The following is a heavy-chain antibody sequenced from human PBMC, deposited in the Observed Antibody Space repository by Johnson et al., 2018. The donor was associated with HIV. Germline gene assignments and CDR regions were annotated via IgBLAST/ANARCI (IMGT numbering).Heavy chain of an antibody. CDR1: GFTFSSYA. J-gene: IGHJ3*02. V-gene: IGHV3-23*04. CDR2: IRGSGGST. CDR3: AKKALGDVDAFDI. Sequence: VQLVEAGGGLVQPGGSLRLSCAASGFTFSSYAMSWVRPAPGQGLEWVSAIRGSGGSTYYADSVQGRFTISRDNSKNTLYLQMNSLSAEDTAVYYCAKKALGDVDAFDIWGQGTMVTVSS. D-gene: IGHD2-21*02.